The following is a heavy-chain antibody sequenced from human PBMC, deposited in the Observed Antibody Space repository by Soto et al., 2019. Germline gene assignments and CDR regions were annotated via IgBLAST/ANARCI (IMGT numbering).Heavy chain of an antibody. CDR3: HGYGY. Sequence: EVQVVESGGGLIQPGGSLRLSCEVSGFSVTANYMSWVRQAPGKGLEWVSVIYSGGSTYYIDSVKGRFSISRDISKNTLYLQRNGVRAEDTAVYYCHGYGYWGQGTLVTVSS. V-gene: IGHV3-53*01. J-gene: IGHJ4*02. CDR1: GFSVTANY. D-gene: IGHD1-1*01. CDR2: IYSGGST.